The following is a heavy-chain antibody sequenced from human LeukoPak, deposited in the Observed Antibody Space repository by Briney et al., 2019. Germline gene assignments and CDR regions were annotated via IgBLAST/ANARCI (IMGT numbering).Heavy chain of an antibody. CDR2: IYYSGST. D-gene: IGHD4-23*01. CDR3: ASVPGGNSNDAFDI. J-gene: IGHJ3*02. V-gene: IGHV4-39*07. Sequence: PSETLSLTCTVSGGSISSSSYYWGWIRQPPGKGLEWIGSIYYSGSTYYNPSLKSRVTISVDTSKNQFSLKLSSVTAADTAVYYCASVPGGNSNDAFDIWGQGTMVTVSS. CDR1: GGSISSSSYY.